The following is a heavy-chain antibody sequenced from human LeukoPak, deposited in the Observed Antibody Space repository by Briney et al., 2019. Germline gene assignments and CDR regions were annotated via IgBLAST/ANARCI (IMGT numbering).Heavy chain of an antibody. CDR1: GGSISSGDYY. Sequence: SQTLSLTCTVSGGSISSGDYYWSWLRQPPGKGLEWIGYIYYSGSTYYNPSLQSRVIISVDTSKNQFSLKLTSVTAADTAVYYCARALYSMTTVTTEYWFDYWGQGTLVTASS. J-gene: IGHJ4*02. CDR3: ARALYSMTTVTTEYWFDY. D-gene: IGHD4-17*01. V-gene: IGHV4-30-4*01. CDR2: IYYSGST.